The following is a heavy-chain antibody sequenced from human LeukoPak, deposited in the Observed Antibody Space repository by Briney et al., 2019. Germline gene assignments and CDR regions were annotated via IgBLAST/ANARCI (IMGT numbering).Heavy chain of an antibody. D-gene: IGHD3-16*02. CDR3: AKASSWGSYRYDYFDY. CDR1: GFTFDDYA. Sequence: PGGSLRLSCAASGFTFDDYAMHWVRQAPGKGLEWVSGISWNSGSIGYADSVKGQFTISRDNAKNSLYLQMNSLRAEDTALYYCAKASSWGSYRYDYFDYWGQGTLVTVSS. J-gene: IGHJ4*02. CDR2: ISWNSGSI. V-gene: IGHV3-9*01.